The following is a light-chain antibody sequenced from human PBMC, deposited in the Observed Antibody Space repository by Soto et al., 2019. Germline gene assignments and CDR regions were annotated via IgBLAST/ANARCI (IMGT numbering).Light chain of an antibody. CDR1: QSITPSY. V-gene: IGKV3-20*01. CDR3: QQYGSSART. Sequence: EVVLTQSPGTLSLSPGDRATLSCRASQSITPSYLAWYQQKPGPAPRLLIYGTFTRATGIPDRLSATGTGTDFTLTISRLEPEDFAGYYCQQYGSSARTFGPGTKVEIK. CDR2: GTF. J-gene: IGKJ1*01.